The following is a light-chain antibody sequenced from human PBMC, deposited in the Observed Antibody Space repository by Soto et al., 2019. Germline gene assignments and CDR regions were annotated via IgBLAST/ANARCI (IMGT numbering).Light chain of an antibody. CDR1: KNDIGVYDF. CDR2: EVV. V-gene: IGLV2-8*01. J-gene: IGLJ1*01. CDR3: KSYAGSNTYV. Sequence: QSVLTQPPSASGSPGQSVTISCTGTKNDIGVYDFVSWYQHHPGKAPRLIIYEVVQRPSGVPDRFSGSKSGNTASLTASGLQAADEADYFCKSYAGSNTYVFGSGTKVTGL.